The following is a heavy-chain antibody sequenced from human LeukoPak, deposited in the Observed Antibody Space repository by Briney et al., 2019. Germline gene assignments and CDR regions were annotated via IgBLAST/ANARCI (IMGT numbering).Heavy chain of an antibody. CDR1: GITFSSHC. CDR2: ISTSSSYI. CDR3: ARAVQYSSTSLGY. Sequence: GGSLRLSCAASGITFSSHCLNWVCQAPGKGLEWVSSISTSSSYIFYSDSVKGRFTLSRDNAKNSLYLQMNSLRAEDTAVYYCARAVQYSSTSLGYWGQGTLVTVSS. J-gene: IGHJ4*02. V-gene: IGHV3-21*01. D-gene: IGHD6-6*01.